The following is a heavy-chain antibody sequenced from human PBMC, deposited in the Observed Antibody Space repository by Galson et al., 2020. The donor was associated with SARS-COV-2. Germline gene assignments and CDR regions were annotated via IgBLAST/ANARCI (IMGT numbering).Heavy chain of an antibody. D-gene: IGHD2-15*01. CDR2: IYYSGRT. J-gene: IGHJ6*02. CDR3: ARHRGGGYCSGGNCYFRYYHLDV. V-gene: IGHV4-39*01. Sequence: ASETLSLTCSVSTGSISSSSYYWGWNRQPPGKGLEWIGAIYYSGRTHYNPSLKSRVAISADTSKNQFSLKLSSVTAADTAVYYCARHRGGGYCSGGNCYFRYYHLDVWGQGTTVTVSS. CDR1: TGSISSSSYY.